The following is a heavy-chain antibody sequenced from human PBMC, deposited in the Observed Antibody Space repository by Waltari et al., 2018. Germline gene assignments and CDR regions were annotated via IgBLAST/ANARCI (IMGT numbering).Heavy chain of an antibody. J-gene: IGHJ6*03. V-gene: IGHV3-7*03. Sequence: EVQLVESGGGLVQPGGSLRLSCAASGFTFSSYWMNWVRQAPGKGLGWGANIKQDGSEKYDVDSVKGRFTISRDNAKNALYLQMNSLRAEDTAVYYCARGRGYHYYLDVWGKGTTVTVSS. CDR1: GFTFSSYW. CDR3: ARGRGYHYYLDV. D-gene: IGHD3-10*01. CDR2: IKQDGSEK.